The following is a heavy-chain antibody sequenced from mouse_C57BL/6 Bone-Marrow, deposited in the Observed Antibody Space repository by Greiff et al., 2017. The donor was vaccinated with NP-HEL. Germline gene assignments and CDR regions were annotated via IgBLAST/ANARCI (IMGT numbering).Heavy chain of an antibody. CDR1: GYTFTSYW. CDR2: IHPNSGST. V-gene: IGHV1-64*01. Sequence: VQLQQPGAELVKPGASVKLSCKASGYTFTSYWMHWVKQRPGQGLEWIGMIHPNSGSTNYNEKFKSKATLTVDKSSSTAYMQLSSLTSDDSAVYYCARELVYYFDCWGQGTTLTVSS. J-gene: IGHJ2*01. CDR3: ARELVYYFDC.